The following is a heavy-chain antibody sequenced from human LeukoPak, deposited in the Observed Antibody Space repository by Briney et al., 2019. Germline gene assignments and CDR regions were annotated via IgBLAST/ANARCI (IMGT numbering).Heavy chain of an antibody. Sequence: GGSLRLSCAASGFPFTNAWMSWVRQAPGKGLEWVGRIKSKTDGETTDYAAPVRGRFTISRDDSKNTLYLQMNSLKIEDTAVYYCTKVLVGDWYYRYFDYWGQGTLVTVSS. CDR2: IKSKTDGETT. CDR3: TKVLVGDWYYRYFDY. V-gene: IGHV3-15*01. D-gene: IGHD6-19*01. J-gene: IGHJ4*02. CDR1: GFPFTNAW.